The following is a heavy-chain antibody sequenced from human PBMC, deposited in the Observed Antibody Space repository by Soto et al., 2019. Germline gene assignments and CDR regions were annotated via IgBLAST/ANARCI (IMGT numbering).Heavy chain of an antibody. V-gene: IGHV3-48*04. D-gene: IGHD1-1*01. CDR3: ARSGDNYNRLDY. CDR1: GFAFNSYG. J-gene: IGHJ4*02. CDR2: ISSNSGTFS. Sequence: GGSLRLSCEAAGFAFNSYGINWVRQAPGKGLEWVSFISSNSGTFSRYADSVKGRFSISRDNTKNLLYLQMNSLRAEDTAVYYCARSGDNYNRLDYWGQGTPVTVSS.